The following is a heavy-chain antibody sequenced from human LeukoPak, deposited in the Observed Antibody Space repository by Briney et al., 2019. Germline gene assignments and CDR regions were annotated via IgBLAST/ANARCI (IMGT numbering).Heavy chain of an antibody. V-gene: IGHV4-34*01. CDR2: INHSGST. CDR3: ARGARYLDY. Sequence: SETLSLTCTVSSGSISSYYWSWIRQPPGKGLEWIGEINHSGSTIYNPSLKSRVTISVDTSKNQFSLKLSSVTAADTAVYYCARGARYLDYWGQGTLVTVSS. CDR1: SGSISSYY. J-gene: IGHJ4*02. D-gene: IGHD3-9*01.